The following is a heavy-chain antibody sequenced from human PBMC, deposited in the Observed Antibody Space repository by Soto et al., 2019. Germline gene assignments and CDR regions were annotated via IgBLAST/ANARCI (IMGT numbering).Heavy chain of an antibody. V-gene: IGHV4-39*01. CDR1: GGSISSSSYY. CDR2: IYYSGST. Sequence: KTSETLSLTCTVSGGSISSSSYYWGWIRQPPGKGLEWIGSIYYSGSTYYNPSLKSRVTISVDTSKNQFSLKLSSVTAADTAVYYCARPSIAARPGWFDPWGQGTLVTVSS. J-gene: IGHJ5*02. D-gene: IGHD6-6*01. CDR3: ARPSIAARPGWFDP.